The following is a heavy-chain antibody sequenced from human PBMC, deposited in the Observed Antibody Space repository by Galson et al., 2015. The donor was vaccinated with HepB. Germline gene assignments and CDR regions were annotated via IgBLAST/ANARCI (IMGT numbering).Heavy chain of an antibody. CDR2: FDPEDGET. Sequence: SVKVSCKVSGYTLTELSMHWVRQAPGKGLEWMGGFDPEDGETIYAQKFQGRVTMTEDTSTDTAYMELSSLRSEDTAVYYCATARRHSGSYYPVSGFGSDAFDIWGQGTMVTVSS. D-gene: IGHD1-26*01. CDR3: ATARRHSGSYYPVSGFGSDAFDI. CDR1: GYTLTELS. V-gene: IGHV1-24*01. J-gene: IGHJ3*02.